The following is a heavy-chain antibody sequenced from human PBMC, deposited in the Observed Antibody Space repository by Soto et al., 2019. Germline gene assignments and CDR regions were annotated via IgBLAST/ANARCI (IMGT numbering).Heavy chain of an antibody. CDR2: ISWNSGSI. J-gene: IGHJ3*02. CDR3: AKVSGCTNSVCPNDAFDI. Sequence: EVQLVESGGGLVQPGRSLRLSCAASGFTFDDYAMHWVRQAPGKGLEWVSGISWNSGSIGYADSVKGRFTISRDNAKNSLYMQMNSLRAEDTALYYCAKVSGCTNSVCPNDAFDIWGQGTMVTVSS. CDR1: GFTFDDYA. V-gene: IGHV3-9*01. D-gene: IGHD2-8*01.